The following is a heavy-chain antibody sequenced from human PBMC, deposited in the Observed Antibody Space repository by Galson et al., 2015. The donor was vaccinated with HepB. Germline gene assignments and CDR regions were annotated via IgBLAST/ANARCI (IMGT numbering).Heavy chain of an antibody. CDR3: ARDLRRELPTRGAFDI. CDR1: GFTFSGYA. Sequence: SLRLSCAASGFTFSGYAMHWVRQAPGKGLEWVAVISYDGSNKYYADSVKGRFTISRDNSKNTLYLQMNSLRAEDTAVYYCARDLRRELPTRGAFDIWGQGTMVTVSS. J-gene: IGHJ3*02. CDR2: ISYDGSNK. D-gene: IGHD1-26*01. V-gene: IGHV3-30-3*01.